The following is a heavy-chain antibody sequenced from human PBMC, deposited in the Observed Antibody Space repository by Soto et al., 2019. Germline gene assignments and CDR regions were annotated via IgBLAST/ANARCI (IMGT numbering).Heavy chain of an antibody. Sequence: QVQLQESGPGLVKPSETLSLTCTVSGDSITSGRYYWSWIRQHPGECLEWIGYIFYSGTTHYNPTLKSRAYLSVDTSKNQFYLRLTSVTAADTAVYYCAREESGERGCYVFDIWGQGMLVTVS. CDR1: GDSITSGRYY. CDR2: IFYSGTT. CDR3: AREESGERGCYVFDI. J-gene: IGHJ5*01. D-gene: IGHD3-16*01. V-gene: IGHV4-31*03.